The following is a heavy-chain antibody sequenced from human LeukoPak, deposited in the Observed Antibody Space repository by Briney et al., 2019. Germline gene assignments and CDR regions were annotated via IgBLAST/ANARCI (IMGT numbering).Heavy chain of an antibody. CDR2: ISYDGSNK. D-gene: IGHD3-9*01. J-gene: IGHJ4*02. CDR1: GFTFSSYG. V-gene: IGHV3-30*18. CDR3: AKIGYDILTGFMDPFDY. Sequence: GGSLRLSCAASGFTFSSYGMHWVRQAPGKGLEWVAVISYDGSNKYYADSVKGRFTISRDNSKNTLYLQMNSLRAEDTAVYYCAKIGYDILTGFMDPFDYWGQGTLVTVSS.